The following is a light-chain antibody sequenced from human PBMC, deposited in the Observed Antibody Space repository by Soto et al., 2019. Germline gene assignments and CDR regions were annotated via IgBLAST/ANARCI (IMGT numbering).Light chain of an antibody. J-gene: IGKJ3*01. CDR2: GAS. CDR1: QSVSSSY. CDR3: QQYGSSQGFT. Sequence: EIVLTQSPGTLSLSPGERATLSCRASQSVSSSYLAWYQQKPGQAPRLLIYGASSRATGIPDRFSGSGSGTDFTLTISRLEPEDFAVYYCQQYGSSQGFTFGPGIKVDIK. V-gene: IGKV3-20*01.